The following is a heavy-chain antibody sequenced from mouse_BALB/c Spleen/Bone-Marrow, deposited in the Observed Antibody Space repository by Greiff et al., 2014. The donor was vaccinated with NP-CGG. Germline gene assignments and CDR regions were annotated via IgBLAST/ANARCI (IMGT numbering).Heavy chain of an antibody. CDR1: GYTFTNYV. D-gene: IGHD1-1*01. Sequence: VQLQQSGPELVKPGASVKMSCKASGYTFTNYVMHWVKQKPGQGLEWIGYVNPYNDGTKYNEKFKGKATLTSDKSSGTAYMELSSLTSEDSAVYYCARRPPFYGSSYGAMDYWGQGTSVTVSS. V-gene: IGHV1-14*01. CDR2: VNPYNDGT. CDR3: ARRPPFYGSSYGAMDY. J-gene: IGHJ4*01.